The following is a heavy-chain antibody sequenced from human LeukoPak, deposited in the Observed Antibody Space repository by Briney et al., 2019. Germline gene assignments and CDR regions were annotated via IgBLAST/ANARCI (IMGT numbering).Heavy chain of an antibody. CDR2: IIPILGIA. CDR1: GGTLSSYA. D-gene: IGHD3-22*01. Sequence: SVKVSCKASGGTLSSYAISWVRQAPGQGLEWMGRIIPILGIANYAQKFQGRVTITADKSTSTAYMELSSLRSEDTAVYYCARSGDTYYYDSSGYYPGYWGQGTLVTVSS. V-gene: IGHV1-69*04. CDR3: ARSGDTYYYDSSGYYPGY. J-gene: IGHJ4*02.